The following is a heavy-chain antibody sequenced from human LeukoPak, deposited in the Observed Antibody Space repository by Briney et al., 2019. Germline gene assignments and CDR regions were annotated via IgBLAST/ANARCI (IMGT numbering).Heavy chain of an antibody. CDR1: GFTFSTYT. V-gene: IGHV3-23*01. Sequence: GGSLRLSCAASGFTFSTYTMSWVRQAPGKGLEWVSAISGSADYTYYADSVKGRFTISRDNSKNTLYLQMNSLRAEDTAVYYCARGIYSNGNMNDYWGQGTLVTVSS. J-gene: IGHJ4*02. CDR3: ARGIYSNGNMNDY. D-gene: IGHD4-11*01. CDR2: ISGSADYT.